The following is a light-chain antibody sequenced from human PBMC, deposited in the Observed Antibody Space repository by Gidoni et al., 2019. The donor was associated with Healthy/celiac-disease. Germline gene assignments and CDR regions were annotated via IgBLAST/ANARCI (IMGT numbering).Light chain of an antibody. J-gene: IGKJ1*01. CDR1: QSLLHSNGYNY. CDR3: MQALQTPWT. CDR2: LGS. V-gene: IGKV2-28*01. Sequence: DIVMTQSPLSLPVTPGEPASISCRSSQSLLHSNGYNYLDWYLQKPGQSPQLLIDLGSNRASGVPDRFSGSGSGTDLTLKISRVEAEDVGVYYCMQALQTPWTFGQGTKVEIK.